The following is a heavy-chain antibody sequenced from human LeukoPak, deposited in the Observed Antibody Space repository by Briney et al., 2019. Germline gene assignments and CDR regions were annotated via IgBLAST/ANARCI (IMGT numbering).Heavy chain of an antibody. CDR3: ARDGAARYDY. V-gene: IGHV4-34*01. CDR1: GGSFSGYY. Sequence: SETLSLTCAVYGGSFSGYYWSWIRQPPGKGLEWIGEINHSGSTNYNPSLKSRVTISVDTSKNQFSLKLSSVTAADTAVYYCARDGAARYDYWGQGTLVTVSS. J-gene: IGHJ4*02. D-gene: IGHD6-6*01. CDR2: INHSGST.